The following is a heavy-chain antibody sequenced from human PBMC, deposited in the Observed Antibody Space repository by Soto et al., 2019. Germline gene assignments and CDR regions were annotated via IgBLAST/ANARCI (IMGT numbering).Heavy chain of an antibody. CDR1: GYTFTSYY. Sequence: ASVKVSCRASGYTFTSYYMHWVRQAPGQGLEWMGIINPSGGSTSYAQKFQGRVTMTRDTSTSTVYMELSSLRSEDTAVYYCARAQSGSYYSAVATFDYWGQGTLVTVSS. J-gene: IGHJ4*02. V-gene: IGHV1-46*01. D-gene: IGHD1-26*01. CDR3: ARAQSGSYYSAVATFDY. CDR2: INPSGGST.